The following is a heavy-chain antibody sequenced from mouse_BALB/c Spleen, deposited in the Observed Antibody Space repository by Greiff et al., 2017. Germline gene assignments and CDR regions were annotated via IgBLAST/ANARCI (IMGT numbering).Heavy chain of an antibody. J-gene: IGHJ2*01. D-gene: IGHD1-1*01. Sequence: EVKLVESGGGLVQPGGSMKLSCVASGFTFSNYWMNWVRQSPEKGLEWVAEIRLKSNNYATHYAESVKGRFTISRDDSKSSVYLQMNNLRAEDTGIYYCTRDYYGSFDYWGQGTTLTVSS. V-gene: IGHV6-6*02. CDR3: TRDYYGSFDY. CDR1: GFTFSNYW. CDR2: IRLKSNNYAT.